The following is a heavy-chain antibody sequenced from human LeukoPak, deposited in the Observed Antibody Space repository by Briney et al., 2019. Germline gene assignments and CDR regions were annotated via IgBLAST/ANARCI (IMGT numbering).Heavy chain of an antibody. Sequence: PSETLSLTCTVSGGSISSYYWSWIRQPPGKGLEWIGYIYYSGSTNYNPSLKSRVTISVDTSKNQFSLKLSSVTAADTAVYYCARGSATFFSAGLRDANMDVWGKGTTVTISS. CDR1: GGSISSYY. CDR2: IYYSGST. CDR3: ARGSATFFSAGLRDANMDV. D-gene: IGHD2-15*01. J-gene: IGHJ6*03. V-gene: IGHV4-59*01.